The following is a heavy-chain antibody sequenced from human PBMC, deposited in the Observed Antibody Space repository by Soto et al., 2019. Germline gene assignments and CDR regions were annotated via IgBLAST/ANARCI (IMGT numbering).Heavy chain of an antibody. J-gene: IGHJ4*02. CDR2: IYYSGST. Sequence: SETLSLTCTVSGGSISSSSYYWGWIRQPPGKGLEWIGSIYYSGSTYYNPSLKSRVTIPVHTSKNQFSLKLSSLTAADTAVYYCAGGDGYNDYWGQGTLVTVSS. V-gene: IGHV4-39*01. CDR3: AGGDGYNDY. D-gene: IGHD5-12*01. CDR1: GGSISSSSYY.